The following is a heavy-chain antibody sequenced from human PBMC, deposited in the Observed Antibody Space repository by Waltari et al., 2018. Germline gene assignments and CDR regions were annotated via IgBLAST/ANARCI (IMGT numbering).Heavy chain of an antibody. CDR3: ARSTRGSFDF. CDR2: ININGTKV. V-gene: IGHV3-74*03. Sequence: EVHLVESGGGLVRPGGSLRLSCAVSGFTFGHYWMHWVRQSPGKGLVWVSRININGTKVTYADSVKGRFTISRDNAKSTLYLEMQGLRADDTAIYYCARSTRGSFDFWGQGALVTVSS. J-gene: IGHJ4*02. CDR1: GFTFGHYW. D-gene: IGHD3-10*01.